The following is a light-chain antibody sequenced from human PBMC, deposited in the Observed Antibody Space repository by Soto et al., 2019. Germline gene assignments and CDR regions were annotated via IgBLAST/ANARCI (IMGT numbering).Light chain of an antibody. Sequence: DIQMTQSPSSLSASVGDRVTITCRASQGIIDYLAWYQQKPGKAPKLLIYAASTLQSGVPSRFSGSGSGTDFSLTISGLQPEDVATYYCQKYDTAPQPFGQGTRVEIK. CDR3: QKYDTAPQP. J-gene: IGKJ1*01. V-gene: IGKV1-27*01. CDR1: QGIIDY. CDR2: AAS.